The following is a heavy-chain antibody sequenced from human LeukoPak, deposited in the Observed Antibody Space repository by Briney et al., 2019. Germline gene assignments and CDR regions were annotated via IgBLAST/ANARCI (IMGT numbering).Heavy chain of an antibody. D-gene: IGHD3-22*01. V-gene: IGHV4-30-4*01. J-gene: IGHJ5*02. Sequence: SETLSLTRSVSGASVSSDDYYWGWIRQPPGQGLEWIAYISYSGSTYYNPSLKSRITISIDMSKNQFSLKLSSVTAADTAVYYCVRYYHSSGFSHWFDPWGQGILVTVSS. CDR1: GASVSSDDYY. CDR2: ISYSGST. CDR3: VRYYHSSGFSHWFDP.